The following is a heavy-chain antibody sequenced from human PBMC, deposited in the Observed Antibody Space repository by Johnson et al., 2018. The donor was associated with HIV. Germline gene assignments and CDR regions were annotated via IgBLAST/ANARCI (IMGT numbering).Heavy chain of an antibody. CDR1: GFTFSSFG. CDR2: ISYDGSNK. CDR3: AKVLVAGDAFDI. Sequence: QVQLVESGGGVVQPGRSLRLSCAASGFTFSSFGMHWVRQAQGKGLEWVAVISYDGSNKYYADSVKGRFTISRDNSKNTLYLQMNSLRAEDTAVYYCAKVLVAGDAFDIWGQGTMVTVSS. D-gene: IGHD2-15*01. J-gene: IGHJ3*02. V-gene: IGHV3-30*19.